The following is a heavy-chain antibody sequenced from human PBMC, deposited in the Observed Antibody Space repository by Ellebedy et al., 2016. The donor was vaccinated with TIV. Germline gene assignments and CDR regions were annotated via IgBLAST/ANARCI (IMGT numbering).Heavy chain of an antibody. V-gene: IGHV4-39*01. D-gene: IGHD5-18*01. J-gene: IGHJ4*02. CDR3: ARQGYRGYSYGATYTPFDY. Sequence: MPSETLSLTCTVSGDSISSSSYYWGWIRQLPGKGLEWIGSIYYSGSTSYNPSLKSRVTISVDTSKNQFSLKLSSVTAADTAVYYCARQGYRGYSYGATYTPFDYWGQGTLVTVSS. CDR2: IYYSGST. CDR1: GDSISSSSYY.